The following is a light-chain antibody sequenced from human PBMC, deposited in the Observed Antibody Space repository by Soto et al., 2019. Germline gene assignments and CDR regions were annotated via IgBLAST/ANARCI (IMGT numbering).Light chain of an antibody. CDR1: SGHSSYG. CDR2: LNSDGSH. J-gene: IGLJ3*02. CDR3: QTWGTGIRV. V-gene: IGLV4-69*01. Sequence: QLVLTQSPSASASLGASVKLTCTLSSGHSSYGIAWHQQQPEKGPRYLMNLNSDGSHTKGDGIPDRFSGSSSGAERYLTISSLQSEDEADYYCQTWGTGIRVFGGGTQLTVL.